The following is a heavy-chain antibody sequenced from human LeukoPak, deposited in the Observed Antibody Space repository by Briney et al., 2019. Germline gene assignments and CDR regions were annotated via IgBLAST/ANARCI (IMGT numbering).Heavy chain of an antibody. CDR3: ARVDAPPEGAFDI. J-gene: IGHJ3*02. D-gene: IGHD1-14*01. V-gene: IGHV1-2*02. Sequence: ASVKDSCKASGYTFTGYYMHWVRQAPGQGLEWMGWINPNSGRTNYAQKFQGRVTMTRDTSISTAYMELSRLRSDDTAVYYCARVDAPPEGAFDIWGQGTMVTVSS. CDR2: INPNSGRT. CDR1: GYTFTGYY.